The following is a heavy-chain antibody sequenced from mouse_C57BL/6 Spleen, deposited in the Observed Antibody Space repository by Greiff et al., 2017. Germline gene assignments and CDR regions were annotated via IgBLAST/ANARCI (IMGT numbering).Heavy chain of an antibody. CDR3: ARAPYDYALYAD. Sequence: QVQLQQPGAELVKPGASVKMSCKASGYTFTSYWITWVKQRPGQGLEWIGDIYPGSGSTNYNEKFKSKATLTVDTSSSTAYMQLSSLTSEDSAVYYCARAPYDYALYADWGKGTLVTVSA. J-gene: IGHJ3*01. V-gene: IGHV1-55*01. CDR1: GYTFTSYW. CDR2: IYPGSGST. D-gene: IGHD2-4*01.